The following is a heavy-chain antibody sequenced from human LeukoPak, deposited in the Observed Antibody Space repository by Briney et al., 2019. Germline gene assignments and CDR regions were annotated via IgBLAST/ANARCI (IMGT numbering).Heavy chain of an antibody. CDR1: GFTFSNYW. CDR2: IDSHGSSA. D-gene: IGHD1-26*01. J-gene: IGHJ3*02. Sequence: PGGSLRLSCAASGFTFSNYWMHWVRQAPGKGLVWVSRIDSHGSSASYADSVKGRFTISRDNAKNTLYLQMNSLRAEDTAIYYCASSTYSGSHWDAFDIWGQGTKVTVSS. V-gene: IGHV3-74*01. CDR3: ASSTYSGSHWDAFDI.